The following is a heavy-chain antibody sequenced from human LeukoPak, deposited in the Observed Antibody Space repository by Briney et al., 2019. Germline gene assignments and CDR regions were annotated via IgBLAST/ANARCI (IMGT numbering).Heavy chain of an antibody. J-gene: IGHJ4*02. Sequence: GGSLRLSCAASGFTFSSYGMHWVRQAPGKGLEWVAFIRYDGSNKYYADSVKGRFTISRDNPKNTLYLQMNSLRAEDTAVYYCAKSLVQTLLYYFDYWGQGTLVTVSS. CDR3: AKSLVQTLLYYFDY. CDR1: GFTFSSYG. V-gene: IGHV3-30*02. D-gene: IGHD3-16*01. CDR2: IRYDGSNK.